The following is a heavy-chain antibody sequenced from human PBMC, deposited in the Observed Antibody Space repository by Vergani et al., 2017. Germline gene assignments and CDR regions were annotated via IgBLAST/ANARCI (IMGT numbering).Heavy chain of an antibody. D-gene: IGHD3-22*01. CDR2: IYHSGST. J-gene: IGHJ4*02. V-gene: IGHV4-34*01. CDR3: AREGYYDSSGYYEPTLAFDY. Sequence: QVQLQQWGAGLLKPSETLSLTCAVYGGSFSGYYWSWIRQPPGKGLEWIGEIYHSGSTNYNPSLKSRVTISVDKSKNQFSLKLSSVTAADTAVYYCAREGYYDSSGYYEPTLAFDYWGQGTLVTVSS. CDR1: GGSFSGYY.